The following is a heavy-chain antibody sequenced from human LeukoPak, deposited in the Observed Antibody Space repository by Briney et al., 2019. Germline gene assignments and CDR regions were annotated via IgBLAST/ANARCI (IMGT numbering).Heavy chain of an antibody. J-gene: IGHJ4*02. Sequence: KASETLSLTCTVSGGSISSSSYYWGWIRQPPGKGLEWIGSIYYSGSTYYNPSVKSRVTIFVDTSKNQFSLKLSSVTAADTAVYYCARQSNIAAAGRTLDYWGQGTLVTVSS. D-gene: IGHD6-13*01. CDR2: IYYSGST. CDR3: ARQSNIAAAGRTLDY. V-gene: IGHV4-39*01. CDR1: GGSISSSSYY.